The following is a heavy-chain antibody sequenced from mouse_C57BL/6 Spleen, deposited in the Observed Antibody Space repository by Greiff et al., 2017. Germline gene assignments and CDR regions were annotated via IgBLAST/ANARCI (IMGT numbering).Heavy chain of an antibody. J-gene: IGHJ1*03. Sequence: QVQLQQSGTELVKPGASVKLSCKASGYTFTSYWMHWVKQRPGQGLEWIGNINPSNGGTNYNEKFKSKATLTVDKSSSTAYMQLSSLTSEDSAVYYCARSNGYYRLWYFDVWGTGTTVTVSS. D-gene: IGHD2-3*01. V-gene: IGHV1-53*01. CDR1: GYTFTSYW. CDR2: INPSNGGT. CDR3: ARSNGYYRLWYFDV.